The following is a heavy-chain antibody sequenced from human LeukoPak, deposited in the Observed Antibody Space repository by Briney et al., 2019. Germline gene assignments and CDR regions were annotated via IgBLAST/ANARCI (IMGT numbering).Heavy chain of an antibody. J-gene: IGHJ4*02. CDR3: AKVSSSSFDS. V-gene: IGHV3-23*01. Sequence: GGSLRLSCVASGLGFRMHAMSWVRQAPGKGLEWVSDLSSSGENTHYTDSVKGRFTVSRDISKSTLYLQMTSLRAEDTAVYYCAKVSSSSFDSWGQGTLVTVSS. D-gene: IGHD6-6*01. CDR2: LSSSGENT. CDR1: GLGFRMHA.